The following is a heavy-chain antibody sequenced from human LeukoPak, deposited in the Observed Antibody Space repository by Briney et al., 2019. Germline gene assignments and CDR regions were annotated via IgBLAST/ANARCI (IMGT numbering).Heavy chain of an antibody. CDR2: ISGSGGST. D-gene: IGHD5-18*01. CDR1: GFTVSSYA. V-gene: IGHV3-23*01. CDR3: AKDGVQLWFGYYFDY. Sequence: AGGSLRLACAASGFTVSSYAMSWVRQAPGKGLEWVSAISGSGGSTYYADSVKGRFTIPRDNSKNTLYLQMNSLRAEDTAVYYCAKDGVQLWFGYYFDYWGQGTLVTVSS. J-gene: IGHJ4*02.